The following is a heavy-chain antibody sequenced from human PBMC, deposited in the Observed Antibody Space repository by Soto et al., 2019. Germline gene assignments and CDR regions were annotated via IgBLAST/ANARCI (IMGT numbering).Heavy chain of an antibody. V-gene: IGHV1-2*02. CDR1: GYTLIHYY. CDR2: INPKNGDT. Sequence: ASVKVSCKASGYTLIHYYIHWVRQAPGQGLEWLGWINPKNGDTKTTQNFQGRVTLTRDTSISAAYMEISRLRSDDTAVYYCARSSGGHSFNGMALWGQGTSVTVSS. J-gene: IGHJ6*02. D-gene: IGHD1-26*01. CDR3: ARSSGGHSFNGMAL.